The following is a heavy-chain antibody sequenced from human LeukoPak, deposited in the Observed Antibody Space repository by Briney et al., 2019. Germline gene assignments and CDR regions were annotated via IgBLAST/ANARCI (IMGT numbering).Heavy chain of an antibody. CDR1: GFTFGTYE. Sequence: GGSLRLSCAASGFTFGTYEMNWVRQAPGKGLEWVSYISASGSTIYCADSLKGRFTISRDNTKNSLYLQMHSLRAEDTAVYYCARDSRGWYGMVDYWGQGTLVTVFS. D-gene: IGHD6-19*01. CDR3: ARDSRGWYGMVDY. CDR2: ISASGSTI. J-gene: IGHJ4*02. V-gene: IGHV3-48*03.